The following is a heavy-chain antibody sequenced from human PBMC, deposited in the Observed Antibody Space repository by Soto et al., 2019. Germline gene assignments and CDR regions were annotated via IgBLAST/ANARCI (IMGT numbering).Heavy chain of an antibody. CDR1: GFTVRTNY. Sequence: PGGSLRLSCAASGFTVRTNYMNWVRQAPGKGLEWVSAISGSGGSTYYADSVKGRFTISRDNSKKTLYLQMNRLRAEDTAVYYCAKKWGQIIVGATTVDYWGQGTLVTVSS. J-gene: IGHJ4*02. D-gene: IGHD1-26*01. V-gene: IGHV3-23*01. CDR2: ISGSGGST. CDR3: AKKWGQIIVGATTVDY.